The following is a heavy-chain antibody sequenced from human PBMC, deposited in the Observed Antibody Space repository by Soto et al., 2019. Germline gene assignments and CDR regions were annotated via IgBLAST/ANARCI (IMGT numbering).Heavy chain of an antibody. CDR2: IHHGGSS. D-gene: IGHD3-16*01. Sequence: SETLSLTCAVSGSSIGSSYYWGWIRQPPGKGLEWIGTIHHGGSSFYNPSLKSRVTMSVDTSKNKFSLKLRSVTAADTAVYFCARDWGTTNRDLRCFDPCGQRTLVTFSS. J-gene: IGHJ5*02. V-gene: IGHV4-38-2*02. CDR1: GSSIGSSYY. CDR3: ARDWGTTNRDLRCFDP.